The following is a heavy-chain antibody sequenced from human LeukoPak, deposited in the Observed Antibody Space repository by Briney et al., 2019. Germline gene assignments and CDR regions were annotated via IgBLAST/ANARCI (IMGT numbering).Heavy chain of an antibody. J-gene: IGHJ4*02. D-gene: IGHD3-22*01. V-gene: IGHV3-48*04. Sequence: GGSLRLSCAASGXTFSSYTVNWVRQAPGKGLEWVSDISSSSTTIYYADSVKGRFTISRDNAKNSLYLQMNSLRAEDTAVYYCARADDSSGFDYWGQGTLVTVSS. CDR2: ISSSSTTI. CDR3: ARADDSSGFDY. CDR1: GXTFSSYT.